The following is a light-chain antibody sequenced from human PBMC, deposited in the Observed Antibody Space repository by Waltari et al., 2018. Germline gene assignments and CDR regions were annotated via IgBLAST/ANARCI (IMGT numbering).Light chain of an antibody. CDR3: CSYGGYNTPWV. Sequence: QSALTQPDSVSGSPGPSITISSTGTSSDVGHYNLVSWYQQHPGQAPKLIIYETTKRPSGVSNRFSGSKSGNTASLAVSGLQTEDEAEYYCCSYGGYNTPWVFGGGTKLTVL. V-gene: IGLV2-23*01. J-gene: IGLJ3*02. CDR1: SSDVGHYNL. CDR2: ETT.